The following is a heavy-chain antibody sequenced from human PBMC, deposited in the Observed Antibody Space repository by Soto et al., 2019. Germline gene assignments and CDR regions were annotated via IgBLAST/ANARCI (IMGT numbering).Heavy chain of an antibody. V-gene: IGHV3-21*06. CDR2: ISSTTNYI. Sequence: LRLSCAASGFTFTRYSMNWVRQAPGKGLEWVSSISSTTNYIYYGDSMKGRFTISRDNAKNSLYLEMNSLRAEDTAVYYCARESENLTSTFDSWGQGTLVTVSS. CDR1: GFTFTRYS. J-gene: IGHJ4*02. CDR3: ARESENLTSTFDS.